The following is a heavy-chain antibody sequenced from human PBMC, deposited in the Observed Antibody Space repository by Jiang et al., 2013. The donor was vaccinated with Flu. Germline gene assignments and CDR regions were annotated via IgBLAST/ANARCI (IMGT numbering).Heavy chain of an antibody. V-gene: IGHV3-30*02. CDR1: GFTFSLYG. J-gene: IGHJ4*02. Sequence: VQLLESGGGVVQPGGSLRLSCAASGFTFSLYGMHWVRHAPGKGLEWVAFIWFDGNNKYYADSVKGRFTIFRDDSKNTAYLQMDSLKTEDTAVYYCTTPLYSGTYYDPYFDYWAREPWSPSPQ. CDR3: TTPLYSGTYYDPYFDY. D-gene: IGHD1-26*01. CDR2: IWFDGNNK.